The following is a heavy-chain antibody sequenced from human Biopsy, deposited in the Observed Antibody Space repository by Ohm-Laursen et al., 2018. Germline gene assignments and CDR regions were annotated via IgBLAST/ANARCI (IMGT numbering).Heavy chain of an antibody. D-gene: IGHD3-22*01. J-gene: IGHJ5*02. CDR1: GGSISSGGCY. V-gene: IGHV4-31*01. CDR2: IFNSANT. Sequence: TLSLTWTVSGGSISSGGCYWSWIRQRPGKGLEWIGYIFNSANTYYNPSLKNLITISGDTSKNQFSLKLNSVTAADTAVYYCARGDYFDSNGYFWFDPWGQGTLVTVSS. CDR3: ARGDYFDSNGYFWFDP.